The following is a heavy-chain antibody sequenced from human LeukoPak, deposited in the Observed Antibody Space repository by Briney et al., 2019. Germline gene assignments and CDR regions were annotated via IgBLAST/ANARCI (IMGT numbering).Heavy chain of an antibody. D-gene: IGHD5-12*01. J-gene: IGHJ4*02. CDR1: GYTFTSYG. V-gene: IGHV1-18*01. CDR3: ARGGYSGYDFDY. Sequence: GASVTVSFKASGYTFTSYGISWVRQAPGQGLEWMGWISAYNGNTNYAQKLQGRVTMTTDTSTSTDYMELRSLRSDAAAVYYCARGGYSGYDFDYWGQGTLVTVSS. CDR2: ISAYNGNT.